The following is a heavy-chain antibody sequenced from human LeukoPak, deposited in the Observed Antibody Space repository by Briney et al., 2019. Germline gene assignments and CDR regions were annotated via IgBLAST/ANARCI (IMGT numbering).Heavy chain of an antibody. CDR3: ARLRVNYVWGNYPVDY. CDR1: GYTFTSYG. V-gene: IGHV1-18*01. Sequence: ASVKVSCKASGYTFTSYGISWVRQAPGQGLEWMGWISGNNGNTNYAQKLQGRVTMTTDTSTSTAYVELRSLRSDDTALYYCARLRVNYVWGNYPVDYWGQGTLVTVSS. J-gene: IGHJ4*02. D-gene: IGHD3-16*02. CDR2: ISGNNGNT.